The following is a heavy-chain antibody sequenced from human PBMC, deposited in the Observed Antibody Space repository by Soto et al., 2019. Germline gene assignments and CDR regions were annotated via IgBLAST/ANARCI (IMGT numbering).Heavy chain of an antibody. CDR3: AKDKGSSWYYFDY. J-gene: IGHJ4*02. CDR2: ISWNSGSI. D-gene: IGHD6-13*01. Sequence: EVQLVGSGGGLVQPGRSLTLSCAASGFTFDDYAMHWVRQAPGRGLELVSGISWNSGSIGYADSVKGRFAISRDNAKNSLYLQMNSLRAEDTALYYCAKDKGSSWYYFDYWGQGTLVTVSS. V-gene: IGHV3-9*01. CDR1: GFTFDDYA.